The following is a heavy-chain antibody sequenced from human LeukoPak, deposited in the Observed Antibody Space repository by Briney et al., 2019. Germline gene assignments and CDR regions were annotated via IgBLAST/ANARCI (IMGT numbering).Heavy chain of an antibody. D-gene: IGHD3-10*01. CDR2: IYYSGST. CDR3: ARATYGSGFHRGSWFDP. V-gene: IGHV4-31*03. J-gene: IGHJ5*02. CDR1: GGSISSGGYY. Sequence: SETLSLTCTVSGGSISSGGYYWSWIRQHPGKGLEWIGYIYYSGSTYYNPSLKSRVTISVDTSKNQFSLKLSSVTAADTAVYYCARATYGSGFHRGSWFDPWGQGTLVTVSS.